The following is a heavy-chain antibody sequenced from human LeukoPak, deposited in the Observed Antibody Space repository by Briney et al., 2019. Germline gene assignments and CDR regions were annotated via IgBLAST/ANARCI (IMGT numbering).Heavy chain of an antibody. V-gene: IGHV3-53*01. D-gene: IGHD3-10*01. CDR3: ARDSGRFDVFDI. Sequence: PWGSLIPSCAAPWFTLNTNHMSLDRPAPGEGAELVSVNYTDGRTYYADSVKGRLTISRENSKNTLYLQMNSLRAEDTAVYYCARDSGRFDVFDIWGEGTMVTVSS. CDR1: WFTLNTNH. J-gene: IGHJ3*02. CDR2: NYTDGRT.